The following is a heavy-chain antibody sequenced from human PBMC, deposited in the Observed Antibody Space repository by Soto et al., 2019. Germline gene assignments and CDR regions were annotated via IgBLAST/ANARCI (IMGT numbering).Heavy chain of an antibody. V-gene: IGHV2-5*02. Sequence: QITLKESGPTLVKPTQTLTLTCSFSGFSLSTSEVGVAWIRQPPGKALEWLALIYWDDDKRYSPSLRHRLTITKDMSKHQVFRTITNKDPVDTATYYCTHKGGRGAGMDVWGQGTTVTVSS. CDR2: IYWDDDK. J-gene: IGHJ6*02. CDR1: GFSLSTSEVG. D-gene: IGHD2-15*01. CDR3: THKGGRGAGMDV.